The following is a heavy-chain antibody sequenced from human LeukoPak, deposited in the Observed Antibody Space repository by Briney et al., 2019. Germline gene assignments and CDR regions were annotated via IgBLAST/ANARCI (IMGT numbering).Heavy chain of an antibody. CDR2: IHPGDSNI. CDR3: GRQTPDQYAMDV. J-gene: IGHJ6*02. D-gene: IGHD1-14*01. CDR1: GSIFTSYW. Sequence: GAPLQISGEASGSIFTSYWIGWVRQLPGKGLEWMGIIHPGDSNIRYSPSFQGQVTISADKSISTAYLQWSSLKASDSAMYYCGRQTPDQYAMDVWGQGTTVIVSS. V-gene: IGHV5-51*01.